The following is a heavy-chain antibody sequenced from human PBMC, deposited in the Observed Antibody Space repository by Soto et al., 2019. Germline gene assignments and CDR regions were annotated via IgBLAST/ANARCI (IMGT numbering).Heavy chain of an antibody. Sequence: HPGGSLRLSCGVSGFMFSSFAMTWVRQAPGKGLEWVSTTRSNGEHTYYADSVKGRFTVSRDNSKNTLFLEMSSLRAEDSAIYYCAKDSKSVSVSAARVYGMDVWGQGTTVTVSS. V-gene: IGHV3-23*01. CDR3: AKDSKSVSVSAARVYGMDV. D-gene: IGHD2-2*01. J-gene: IGHJ6*02. CDR2: TRSNGEHT. CDR1: GFMFSSFA.